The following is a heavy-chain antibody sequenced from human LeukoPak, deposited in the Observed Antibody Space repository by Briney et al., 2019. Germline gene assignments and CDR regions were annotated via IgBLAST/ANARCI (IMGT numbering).Heavy chain of an antibody. CDR2: INHSGST. V-gene: IGHV4-34*01. Sequence: SETLSLTCAVYGGSFSGYYWSWIRQPPGKGLEWIGEINHSGSTNYNPSLKSRVTISVDTSKNQFSLKLSSVTAADTAVYYCARTKVRGRFDYSGQGTLVPVSS. J-gene: IGHJ4*02. D-gene: IGHD3-10*01. CDR1: GGSFSGYY. CDR3: ARTKVRGRFDY.